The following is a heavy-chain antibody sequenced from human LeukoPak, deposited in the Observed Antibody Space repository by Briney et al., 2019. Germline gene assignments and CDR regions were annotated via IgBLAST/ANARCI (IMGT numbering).Heavy chain of an antibody. D-gene: IGHD6-19*01. CDR2: IYPGDSDT. V-gene: IGHV5-51*07. CDR1: GYSFTNYW. Sequence: GESLKISCKGSGYSFTNYWIGWVHQMPGKGLEWMGIIYPGDSDTRYSPSFQGQVTISADKSISTAYLQWSSLKASDTAMYYCARHGVAGDYYFDYWGQGTLVTVSS. J-gene: IGHJ4*02. CDR3: ARHGVAGDYYFDY.